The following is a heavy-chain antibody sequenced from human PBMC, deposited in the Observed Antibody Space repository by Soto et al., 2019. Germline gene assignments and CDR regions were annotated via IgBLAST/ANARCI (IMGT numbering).Heavy chain of an antibody. CDR1: GLPVSTNY. CDR3: ASKRASGYSTGDYYYGMDV. CDR2: IYNDGKT. D-gene: IGHD3-22*01. J-gene: IGHJ6*02. V-gene: IGHV3-53*01. Sequence: VSLRLSCAASGLPVSTNYMSWVRQAPGKGLEWVSVIYNDGKTYYADSVKGRFTISTDKSISTAYLQWSSLKASDTAIYYCASKRASGYSTGDYYYGMDVWGQGTTVTV.